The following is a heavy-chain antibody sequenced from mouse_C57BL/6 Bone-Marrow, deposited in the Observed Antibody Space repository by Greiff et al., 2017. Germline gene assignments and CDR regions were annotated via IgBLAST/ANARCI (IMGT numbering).Heavy chain of an antibody. J-gene: IGHJ4*01. CDR1: GYTFTNYW. Sequence: VKLMESGAELVRPGTSVKMSCKASGYTFTNYWIGWAKQRPGHGLEWIGDIYPGGGYTNYNEKFKGKGTTNADKSSSTSYMQFSSLTSADSAIYYCARGYAMDYWGQGTSVTVSS. CDR2: IYPGGGYT. CDR3: ARGYAMDY. V-gene: IGHV1-63*01.